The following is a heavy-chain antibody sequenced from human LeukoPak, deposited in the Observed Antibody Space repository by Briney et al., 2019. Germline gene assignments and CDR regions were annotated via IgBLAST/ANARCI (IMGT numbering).Heavy chain of an antibody. D-gene: IGHD3-22*01. CDR2: IYYSGST. Sequence: SETLSLTCTVSGGSISSSSYYWGWIRQPPGKGLEWIGSIYYSGSTYYNPSLKSRVTISVDTSKNQFSLKLSSVTAADTAVYYCARLGSLGATYYYDSSGSDYWGQGTLVTVSS. J-gene: IGHJ4*02. CDR1: GGSISSSSYY. CDR3: ARLGSLGATYYYDSSGSDY. V-gene: IGHV4-39*07.